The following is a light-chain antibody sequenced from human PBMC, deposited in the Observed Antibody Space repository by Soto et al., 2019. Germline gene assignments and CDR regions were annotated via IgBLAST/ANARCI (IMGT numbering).Light chain of an antibody. CDR2: NTN. Sequence: QTVVTQEPSFSVSPGRTVTLTCGLSSGSVSTNYYPSWYQQTPGQPPRTLIYNTNTRSSGVPHRFSGSIVGNKAALTITGAQADDESDYYCVLYMGSGTWVFGGGTKLTVL. J-gene: IGLJ3*02. CDR3: VLYMGSGTWV. V-gene: IGLV8-61*01. CDR1: SGSVSTNYY.